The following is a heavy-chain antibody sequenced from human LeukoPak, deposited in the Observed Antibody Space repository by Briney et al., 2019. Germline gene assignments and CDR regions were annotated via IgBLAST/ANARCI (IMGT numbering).Heavy chain of an antibody. CDR1: DGSISSHY. J-gene: IGHJ3*02. Sequence: SETLSLTCTVSDGSISSHYWSWIRQPPGKGLEWIGHFAYSGTTSYNASLKSRVTISVDTSKNQFSLTLTSVTAADAAVYYCARPHSSGWYGVYDIWGQGTMVTVSS. CDR2: FAYSGTT. CDR3: ARPHSSGWYGVYDI. D-gene: IGHD6-19*01. V-gene: IGHV4-59*08.